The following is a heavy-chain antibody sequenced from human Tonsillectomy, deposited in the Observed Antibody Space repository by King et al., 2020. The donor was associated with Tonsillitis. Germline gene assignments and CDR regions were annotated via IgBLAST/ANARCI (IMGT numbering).Heavy chain of an antibody. J-gene: IGHJ3*01. CDR1: GFNFSIYW. V-gene: IGHV3-7*03. CDR2: INQDGSEK. Sequence: VQLVESGGGLVQPGGSLRLSCGASGFNFSIYWMSWVRQVPGKGLEWVANINQDGSEKSYVDSVKGRFTISRDNAKNSVHLQMNSLRAGDTAVYYCAAQTEFWGQGTMVTVSS. D-gene: IGHD1-14*01. CDR3: AAQTEF.